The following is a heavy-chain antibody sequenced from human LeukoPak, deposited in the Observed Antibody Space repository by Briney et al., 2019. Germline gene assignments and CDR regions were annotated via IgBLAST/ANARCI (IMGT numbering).Heavy chain of an antibody. CDR1: GGTFSSYA. Sequence: ASVKVSCKASGGTFSSYAISWVRQAPGQGLEWMGRIIPIFGIANYAQKFQGRVTITADESTSTAYMELSSLRSEDTAVYYCARDSSGWDAPFDYWGQGTLVTVSS. J-gene: IGHJ4*02. D-gene: IGHD6-19*01. V-gene: IGHV1-69*13. CDR3: ARDSSGWDAPFDY. CDR2: IIPIFGIA.